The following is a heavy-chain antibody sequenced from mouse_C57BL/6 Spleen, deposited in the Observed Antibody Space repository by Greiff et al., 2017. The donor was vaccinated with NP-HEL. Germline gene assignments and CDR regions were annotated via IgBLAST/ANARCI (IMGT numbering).Heavy chain of an antibody. CDR3: ARGWLLYWYFDV. D-gene: IGHD2-3*01. Sequence: VQLQQSGTELVKPGASVKLSCKASGYTFTSYWMHWVKQRPGQGLEWIGNINPSNGGTNYNEKFKSKATLTVDKSSSTAYMQLSSLTSEDSAVYYCARGWLLYWYFDVWGTGTTVTVSS. V-gene: IGHV1-53*01. J-gene: IGHJ1*03. CDR2: INPSNGGT. CDR1: GYTFTSYW.